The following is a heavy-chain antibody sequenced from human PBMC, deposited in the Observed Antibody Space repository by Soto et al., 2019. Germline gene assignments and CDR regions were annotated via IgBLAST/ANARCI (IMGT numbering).Heavy chain of an antibody. CDR1: GYTFTGYY. D-gene: IGHD2-15*01. CDR3: SRANIGGDDQFDY. V-gene: IGHV1-2*02. Sequence: ASVKVSCKASGYTFTGYYMHCVRQAPGQGLESIGWINSNRGGTPYAQNFQSRVTMTRDTSITTAYMDLSVLRSDDTAVFYCSRANIGGDDQFDYWGQGNLVSVS. CDR2: INSNRGGT. J-gene: IGHJ4*02.